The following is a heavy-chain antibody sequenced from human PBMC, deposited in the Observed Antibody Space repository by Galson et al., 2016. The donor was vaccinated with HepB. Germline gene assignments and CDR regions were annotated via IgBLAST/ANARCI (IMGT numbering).Heavy chain of an antibody. V-gene: IGHV3-NL1*01. CDR1: GFTFSAYP. CDR3: ASGEKEGF. CDR2: ISMSGNSR. D-gene: IGHD3-10*01. J-gene: IGHJ4*02. Sequence: SLRLSCAASGFTFSAYPMHWVRQAPGKGLEDVSSISMSGNSRDYADSVKGRFTISRDNSKNTLYLQMNRLRAEDTAVYYCASGEKEGFWGQGTLVTVSS.